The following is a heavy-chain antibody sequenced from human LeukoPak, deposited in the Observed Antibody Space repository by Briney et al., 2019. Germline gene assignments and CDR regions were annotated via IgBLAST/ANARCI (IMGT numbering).Heavy chain of an antibody. Sequence: GGPLRLSCAASGFTFSHYGMHWVRQAPGRGLEWLAFIGFGGTNKYYADSVQGRFSISRDNSKNTLFVQMNSLRIEDTAVYFCAKGSIPAAVTYYMDVWGEGTTVTVSS. D-gene: IGHD2-2*01. J-gene: IGHJ6*03. CDR1: GFTFSHYG. V-gene: IGHV3-30*02. CDR3: AKGSIPAAVTYYMDV. CDR2: IGFGGTNK.